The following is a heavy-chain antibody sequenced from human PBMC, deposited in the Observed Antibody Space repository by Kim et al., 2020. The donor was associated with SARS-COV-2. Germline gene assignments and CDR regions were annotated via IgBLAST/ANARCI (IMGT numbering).Heavy chain of an antibody. J-gene: IGHJ4*02. CDR3: AKLGRGIAVAGTSFDY. Sequence: SVKGRFTISRDNSKNTLYLQMNSLRAEDTAVYYCAKLGRGIAVAGTSFDYWGQGTLVTVSS. D-gene: IGHD6-19*01. V-gene: IGHV3-23*01.